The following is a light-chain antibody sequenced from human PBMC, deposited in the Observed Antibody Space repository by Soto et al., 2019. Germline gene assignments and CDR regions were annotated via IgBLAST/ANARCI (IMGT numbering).Light chain of an antibody. J-gene: IGLJ2*01. CDR3: QVWDSTTAVL. V-gene: IGLV3-9*01. Sequence: SSELTQPLSVSVALGQTARITCGGSNIGSKSVHWYQKRPGQAPVVVMYRDYHRPSEIPERFSGSNSANTATLTISRAQAGDEADYYCQVWDSTTAVLFGGGTKVTVL. CDR2: RDY. CDR1: NIGSKS.